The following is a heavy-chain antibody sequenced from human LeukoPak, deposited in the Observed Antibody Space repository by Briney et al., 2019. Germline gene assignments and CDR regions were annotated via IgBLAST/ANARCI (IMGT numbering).Heavy chain of an antibody. CDR3: ARVGCSGGSCYPDY. J-gene: IGHJ4*02. Sequence: KPSETLSLTCAVSGASISSGGYSWSWVRQPPGKGLEWIGYIHYSGDINYNPSLKSRVTISAYTSKNQLSLKLSSVTAADTAVYYCARVGCSGGSCYPDYWGQGTLVTVSS. D-gene: IGHD2-15*01. V-gene: IGHV4-61*08. CDR1: GASISSGGYS. CDR2: IHYSGDI.